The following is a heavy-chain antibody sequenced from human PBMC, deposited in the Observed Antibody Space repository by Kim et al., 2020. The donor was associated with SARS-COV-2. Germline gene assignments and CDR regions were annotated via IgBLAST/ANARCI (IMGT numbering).Heavy chain of an antibody. D-gene: IGHD3-3*02. J-gene: IGHJ6*02. V-gene: IGHV3-9*02. CDR3: TRDVLVGGADV. Sequence: GGSLRLSCAASGFSPNDHAMHWVRQAPGKGLELVSGLMWYIDGVGYADSVQGRCITSRDKAKNSLYLQMNSLRPADTALYYCTRDVLVGGADVWGQGTA. CDR2: LMWYIDGV. CDR1: GFSPNDHA.